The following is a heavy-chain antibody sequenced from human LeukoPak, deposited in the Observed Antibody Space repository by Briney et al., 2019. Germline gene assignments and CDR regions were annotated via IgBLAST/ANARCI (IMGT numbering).Heavy chain of an antibody. D-gene: IGHD2-21*02. CDR3: TRHGLAYCGGDCYSEAYWFDP. CDR2: IRSKANSYAT. CDR1: GFTFSGSA. J-gene: IGHJ5*02. Sequence: PGGSQRLSCAASGFTFSGSAMHWVRQASGKGLEWVGRIRSKANSYATAYAASVKGRFTISRDDSKNTAYLQMNSLKTEDTAVYYCTRHGLAYCGGDCYSEAYWFDPWGQGTLVTVSS. V-gene: IGHV3-73*01.